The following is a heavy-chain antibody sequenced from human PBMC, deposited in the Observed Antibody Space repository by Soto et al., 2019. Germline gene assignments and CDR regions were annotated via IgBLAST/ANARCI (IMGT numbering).Heavy chain of an antibody. J-gene: IGHJ5*02. CDR2: IIPIFGKA. CDR3: ASPSIAAQIFDP. D-gene: IGHD6-13*01. CDR1: GGTFSSNA. Sequence: QVPLVQSGAEVKKPGSSVKVSCKASGGTFSSNAISWVRQAPGQGLEWMGGIIPIFGKANYAQKFQGRVTITADETTSTAYMELSSLRSEDTAVYYCASPSIAAQIFDPWGQGTLVTVSS. V-gene: IGHV1-69*12.